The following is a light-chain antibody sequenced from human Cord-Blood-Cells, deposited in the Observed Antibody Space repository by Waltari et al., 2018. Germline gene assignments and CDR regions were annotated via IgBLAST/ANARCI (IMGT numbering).Light chain of an antibody. V-gene: IGKV3-20*01. CDR1: QSVSSSY. CDR2: GAS. CDR3: QQYGSSPHT. Sequence: EIVLTQSPGTPSLSPGERATLSCRASQSVSSSYLAWYQQKPGQAPSLLIYGASSRTTGIPDRFSGSGSGTDFTLTISRLEPEDFAVYYWQQYGSSPHTFGQGTKLEIK. J-gene: IGKJ2*01.